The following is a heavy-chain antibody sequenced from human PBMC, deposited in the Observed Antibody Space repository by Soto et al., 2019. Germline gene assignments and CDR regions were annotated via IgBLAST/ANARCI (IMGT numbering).Heavy chain of an antibody. V-gene: IGHV4-38-2*01. CDR3: ARVGDGSEIYYESHFFGMDV. D-gene: IGHD3-10*01. J-gene: IGHJ6*02. Sequence: SETLSLTCAVSGYSINSGHYWGWIRQPPGKGLEWIGNVYRSGRTYYNPSPESRVTISLDMSKNQFSLNLGSVTAADTGVYYCARVGDGSEIYYESHFFGMDVWGQGTTVTVSS. CDR1: GYSINSGHY. CDR2: VYRSGRT.